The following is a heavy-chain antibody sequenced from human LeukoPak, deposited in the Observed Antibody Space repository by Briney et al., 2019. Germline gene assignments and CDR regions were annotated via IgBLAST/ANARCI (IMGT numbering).Heavy chain of an antibody. CDR3: ARGYLSDIVVVPAASDY. CDR1: GYTFTSYG. V-gene: IGHV1-18*01. CDR2: ISAYNGNT. J-gene: IGHJ4*02. Sequence: WASVKVSCKASGYTFTSYGISWVRQAPGQGLEWMGWISAYNGNTNYAQKLQGRVTMTTDTSTSTAYMELRSLRSDDTAVYYCARGYLSDIVVVPAASDYWGQGTLVTVSS. D-gene: IGHD2-2*01.